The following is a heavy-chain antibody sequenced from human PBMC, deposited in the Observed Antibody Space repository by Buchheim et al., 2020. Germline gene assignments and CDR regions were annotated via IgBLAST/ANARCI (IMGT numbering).Heavy chain of an antibody. CDR2: IYYSGST. V-gene: IGHV4-39*01. CDR3: ARQPGVVIEYYYYGMDV. D-gene: IGHD3-3*01. J-gene: IGHJ6*02. Sequence: QLPLQESGPGLVKPSETLSLTCTVSGGSISSSSYYWGWIRQPPGKGLEWIGSIYYSGSTYYNPSLKSRVTISVDTSKNQFSLKLSSVTAADTAVYYCARQPGVVIEYYYYGMDVWGQGTT. CDR1: GGSISSSSYY.